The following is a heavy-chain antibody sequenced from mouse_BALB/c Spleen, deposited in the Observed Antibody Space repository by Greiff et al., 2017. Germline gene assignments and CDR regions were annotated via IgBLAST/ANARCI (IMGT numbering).Heavy chain of an antibody. V-gene: IGHV1-82*01. Sequence: QVQLQQSGPELVKPGASVKISCKASGYAFSSSWMNWVKQRPGQGLEWIGRIYPGDGDTNYNGKFKGKATLTADKSSSTAYMQLSSLTSVDSAVYFCARSGYDGCPYAMDYWGQGTSVTVSS. CDR1: GYAFSSSW. CDR2: IYPGDGDT. D-gene: IGHD2-14*01. CDR3: ARSGYDGCPYAMDY. J-gene: IGHJ4*01.